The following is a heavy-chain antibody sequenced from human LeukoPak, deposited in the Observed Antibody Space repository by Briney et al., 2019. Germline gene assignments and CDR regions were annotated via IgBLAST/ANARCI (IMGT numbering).Heavy chain of an antibody. Sequence: SETLSLTCTVSGGSISSYYWSWIRQPPGKGLEWIGNIYYSGSTNYIPSLKSRVTISVDTSKNQFSLKLSSVTAADTAVYYCARQVATTADAFDIRGQGTMVAVSS. V-gene: IGHV4-59*08. CDR2: IYYSGST. J-gene: IGHJ3*02. D-gene: IGHD1-26*01. CDR1: GGSISSYY. CDR3: ARQVATTADAFDI.